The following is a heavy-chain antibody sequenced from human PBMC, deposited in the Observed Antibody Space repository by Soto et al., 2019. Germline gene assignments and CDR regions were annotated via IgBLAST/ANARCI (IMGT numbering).Heavy chain of an antibody. CDR3: ASPYGENAYYFDY. V-gene: IGHV1-69*13. CDR2: IIPIFSTA. D-gene: IGHD4-17*01. CDR1: GGTFSSYA. J-gene: IGHJ4*02. Sequence: SSVKVSCKASGGTFSSYAISWVRQAPGQGLEWMGGIIPIFSTANYAQKFQGRVTITADESTSTAYMELSSLRSEDTAVYYCASPYGENAYYFDYWGQGALVTVSS.